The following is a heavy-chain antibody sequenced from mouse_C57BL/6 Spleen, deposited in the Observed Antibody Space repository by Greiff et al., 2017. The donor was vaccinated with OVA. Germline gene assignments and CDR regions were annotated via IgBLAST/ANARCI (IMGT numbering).Heavy chain of an antibody. CDR2: IDPSDSET. D-gene: IGHD1-1*01. CDR3: AGGSSYGYYAMDY. Sequence: QVQLQQSGAELVRPGSSVKLSCKASGYTFTSYWMHWVKQRPIQGLEWIGNIDPSDSETHYNQKFKDKATLTVDKSSSTAYMQLSSLTSEDSAVYYCAGGSSYGYYAMDYWGQGTSVTVSS. CDR1: GYTFTSYW. V-gene: IGHV1-52*01. J-gene: IGHJ4*01.